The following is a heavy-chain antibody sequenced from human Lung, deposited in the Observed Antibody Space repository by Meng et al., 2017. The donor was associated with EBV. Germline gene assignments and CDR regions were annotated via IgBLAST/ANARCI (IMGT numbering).Heavy chain of an antibody. CDR2: ISAYNGNT. Sequence: QGQLVQSGGGVKKPGASVKVSCKASGYTFTNYGITWVRQAPGQGLEWMGWISAYNGNTNYAQTLQGRLTMTTDTSTSTAYMELRSLRSDDTAVYYCARVEVGITSGDYWGQGTLVTVSS. CDR3: ARVEVGITSGDY. D-gene: IGHD1-26*01. CDR1: GYTFTNYG. V-gene: IGHV1-18*01. J-gene: IGHJ4*02.